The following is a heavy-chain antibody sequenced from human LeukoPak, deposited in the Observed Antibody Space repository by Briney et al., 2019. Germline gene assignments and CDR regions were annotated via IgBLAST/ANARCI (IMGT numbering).Heavy chain of an antibody. CDR3: AKEPLFAEKGNWFDP. CDR2: ISYDGSNK. CDR1: GFTFSSYG. J-gene: IGHJ5*02. V-gene: IGHV3-30*18. Sequence: GGSLRLSCAASGFTFSSYGMRWVRQAPGKGLEWVAVISYDGSNKYYADSVKGRFTISRDNSKNRLYLQMNSLRAEDTAVYFCAKEPLFAEKGNWFDPWGQRTLVTVSS. D-gene: IGHD2-21*01.